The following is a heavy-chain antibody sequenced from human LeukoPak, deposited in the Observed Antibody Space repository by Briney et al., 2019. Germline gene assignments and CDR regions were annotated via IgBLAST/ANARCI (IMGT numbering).Heavy chain of an antibody. V-gene: IGHV3-53*01. CDR2: IYSGGST. Sequence: GGSLRLSCAASGFTVSSNYMSWVRQAPGKGLEWVSVIYSGGSTYYADSVKGRFTISRDNSKNTLYLQMNSLRAEDTAVYYCAKDQTYYDFWSGSSLDYWGQGALVTVSS. CDR1: GFTVSSNY. D-gene: IGHD3-3*01. J-gene: IGHJ4*02. CDR3: AKDQTYYDFWSGSSLDY.